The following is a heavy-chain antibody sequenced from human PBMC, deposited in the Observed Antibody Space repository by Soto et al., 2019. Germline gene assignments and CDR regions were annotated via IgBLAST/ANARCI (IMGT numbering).Heavy chain of an antibody. CDR3: ARDVDADFRTDFDY. D-gene: IGHD4-17*01. J-gene: IGHJ4*02. CDR1: GGSISSYY. V-gene: IGHV4-59*12. Sequence: SETLSLTCTVSGGSISSYYWSWIRQPPGKGLEWIGYIYYSVSTNYNPSLKSRFTISRDNAENSVYLEMDSLRAEDTALYYCARDVDADFRTDFDYWGRGTLVTVSS. CDR2: IYYSVST.